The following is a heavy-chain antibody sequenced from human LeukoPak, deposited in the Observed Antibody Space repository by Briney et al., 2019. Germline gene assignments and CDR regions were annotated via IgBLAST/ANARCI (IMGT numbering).Heavy chain of an antibody. J-gene: IGHJ3*02. CDR1: GGSISSYY. V-gene: IGHV4-59*01. CDR2: IYYSGST. Sequence: SETLSLTCTVSGGSISSYYWSWIRQPPGKGLEWIGYIYYSGSTNYNPSLKSRVTISVDTSKNQFSLKLSSVTAADTAVYYCATERGGCSGGSCYVGDAFDIWGQGTMATVSS. D-gene: IGHD2-15*01. CDR3: ATERGGCSGGSCYVGDAFDI.